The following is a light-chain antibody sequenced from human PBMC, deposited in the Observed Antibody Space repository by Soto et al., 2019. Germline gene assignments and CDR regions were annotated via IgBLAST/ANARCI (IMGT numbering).Light chain of an antibody. J-gene: IGLJ2*01. CDR3: QSYDSRLSGFVV. CDR1: SSNIGAGYD. CDR2: GNN. V-gene: IGLV1-40*01. Sequence: QSVLTQPPSVSGAPGQRVTISCTGSSSNIGAGYDVHWYQQLPGTAPKLLIFGNNNRPSGVPDRFSGSKSGTSASLAITGLQAEDEAHYYCQSYDSRLSGFVVFGGGTKLTVL.